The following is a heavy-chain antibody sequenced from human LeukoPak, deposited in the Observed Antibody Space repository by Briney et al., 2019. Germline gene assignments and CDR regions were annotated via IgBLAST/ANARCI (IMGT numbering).Heavy chain of an antibody. CDR3: AKDRGVDGSGWCDWFDP. Sequence: GGSLRLSCAASGFTFSSYGMHWVRQAPGKGLEWVAVISYDGSNKYYADSVKGRFTISRDNSKNTLYLQMNSLRAEDTAVYYCAKDRGVDGSGWCDWFDPWGQGTLVTVSS. J-gene: IGHJ5*02. D-gene: IGHD6-19*01. V-gene: IGHV3-30*18. CDR1: GFTFSSYG. CDR2: ISYDGSNK.